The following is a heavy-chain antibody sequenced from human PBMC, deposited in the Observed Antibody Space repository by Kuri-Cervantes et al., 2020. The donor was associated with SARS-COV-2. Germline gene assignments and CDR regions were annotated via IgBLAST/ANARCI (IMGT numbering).Heavy chain of an antibody. D-gene: IGHD3-10*01. V-gene: IGHV3-21*01. Sequence: SLKISCAASGFTFSSYSMNWVRQAPGKGLEWVSSISSSSSYIYYADSVKGRFTISRDNAKNSLYLQMNSLRAEDTAVYYCARVRGVGYWGQGTLVTVSS. CDR2: ISSSSSYI. CDR1: GFTFSSYS. CDR3: ARVRGVGY. J-gene: IGHJ4*02.